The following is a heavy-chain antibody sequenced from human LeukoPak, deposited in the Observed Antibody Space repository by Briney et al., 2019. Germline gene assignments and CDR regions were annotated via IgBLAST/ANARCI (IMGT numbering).Heavy chain of an antibody. V-gene: IGHV4-34*01. CDR3: ASQPGSRYSSSWYPGDY. CDR1: GGSLSGYY. J-gene: IGHJ4*02. Sequence: SETLSLTCAVYGGSLSGYYWSWIRQPPGKGLEWIGEINHSGSTNYNPSLKSRVTISVDTSKNQFSLKLSSVTAADTAVYYCASQPGSRYSSSWYPGDYWGQGTLVTVSS. D-gene: IGHD6-13*01. CDR2: INHSGST.